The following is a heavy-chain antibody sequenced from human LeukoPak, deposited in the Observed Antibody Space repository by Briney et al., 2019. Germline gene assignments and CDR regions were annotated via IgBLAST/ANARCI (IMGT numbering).Heavy chain of an antibody. D-gene: IGHD6-13*01. J-gene: IGHJ5*02. CDR2: IWYDASEK. V-gene: IGHV3-33*01. CDR1: GLTFRNYG. CDR3: ASSGSSSWLNWFDP. Sequence: GGSLRLSCAASGLTFRNYGMHWVRQAPGKGLEWVAVIWYDASEKYYLDSVEGRFTISRDNSKNTLYLQMNSLRAEDTAVYYCASSGSSSWLNWFDPWGQGTLVTVSS.